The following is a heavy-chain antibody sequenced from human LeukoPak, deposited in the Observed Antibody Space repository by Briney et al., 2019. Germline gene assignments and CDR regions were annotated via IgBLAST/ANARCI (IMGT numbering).Heavy chain of an antibody. J-gene: IGHJ4*02. Sequence: PSETLSLTCTVPGGSISSYYWSWIRQPAGKGLEWIGRIYTSGSTNYNPSLKSRVTISVDTSKNQFSLKLSPVTAADTAVYYCASRSASSGYLGQFDYWGQGTLVTVSS. CDR2: IYTSGST. CDR1: GGSISSYY. CDR3: ASRSASSGYLGQFDY. V-gene: IGHV4-4*07. D-gene: IGHD3-22*01.